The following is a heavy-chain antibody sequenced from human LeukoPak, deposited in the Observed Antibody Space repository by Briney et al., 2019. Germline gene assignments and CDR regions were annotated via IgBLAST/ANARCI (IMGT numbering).Heavy chain of an antibody. V-gene: IGHV1-3*03. J-gene: IGHJ3*02. Sequence: GASVKVSCKTSGYTFNNYAMHWVRQAPGQRLEWMGCINGDNGNTQYSQKFQGRVTFTRDTSASTAYMELSSLTSEDMAVFYCARGGYYDILTGYETVDAFDIWGQGTMVTVSS. CDR3: ARGGYYDILTGYETVDAFDI. CDR2: INGDNGNT. D-gene: IGHD3-9*01. CDR1: GYTFNNYA.